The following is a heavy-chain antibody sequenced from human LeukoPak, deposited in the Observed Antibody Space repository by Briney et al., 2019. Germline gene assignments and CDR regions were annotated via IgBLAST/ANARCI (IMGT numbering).Heavy chain of an antibody. CDR2: IYHSGST. Sequence: PSGTLSLTCAVSGGSISGSNWWSWVRQPPGKGLEWIGEIYHSGSTNYNPSLKSRVTISVDKSKNQFSLKLSSVTAADTAVYYCARPNYGDYGWYFDLWGRGTLVTVSS. J-gene: IGHJ2*01. V-gene: IGHV4-4*02. CDR3: ARPNYGDYGWYFDL. CDR1: GGSISGSNW. D-gene: IGHD4-17*01.